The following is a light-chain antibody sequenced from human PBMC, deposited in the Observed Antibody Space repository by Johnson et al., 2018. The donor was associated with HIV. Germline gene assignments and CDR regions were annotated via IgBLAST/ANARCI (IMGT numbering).Light chain of an antibody. Sequence: QSVLTQPPSVSAAPGQKVTISCSGSSSNIGSTSVSWYQQLPGTAPKLLIYENNKRPSGIPDRFSGSKSGTSATLGITGLQTGDEADYYCGTWDNSLNTGGFFGAGTKVTVL. CDR2: ENN. CDR3: GTWDNSLNTGGF. CDR1: SSNIGSTS. J-gene: IGLJ1*01. V-gene: IGLV1-51*02.